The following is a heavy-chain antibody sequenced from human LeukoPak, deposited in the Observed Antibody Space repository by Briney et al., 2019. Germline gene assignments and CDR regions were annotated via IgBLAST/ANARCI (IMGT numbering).Heavy chain of an antibody. Sequence: SETLSLTCAVYGGSFSGYYWSWIRQPPGKGLEWIEEINHSGSTNYNPSLKSRVTISVDTSKNQFSLKLSFVTAADTAVYYCASTRKVVVAASVDYWGQGTLVTVSS. V-gene: IGHV4-34*01. CDR3: ASTRKVVVAASVDY. D-gene: IGHD2-15*01. CDR1: GGSFSGYY. J-gene: IGHJ4*02. CDR2: INHSGST.